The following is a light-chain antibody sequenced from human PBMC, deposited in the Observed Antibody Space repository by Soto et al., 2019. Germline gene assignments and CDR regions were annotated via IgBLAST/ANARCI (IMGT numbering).Light chain of an antibody. CDR3: QQSFSPLLT. CDR1: QTISTY. J-gene: IGKJ4*01. V-gene: IGKV1-39*01. Sequence: DIQMTQSRSSLSASXXDRVXITCLESQTISTYLSWFQQKPGKAPKXXIYAASTLQSGVPSRFSGSAAGAEFTLTISNLQSEDFATYYCQQSFSPLLTFGGGTKVDIK. CDR2: AAS.